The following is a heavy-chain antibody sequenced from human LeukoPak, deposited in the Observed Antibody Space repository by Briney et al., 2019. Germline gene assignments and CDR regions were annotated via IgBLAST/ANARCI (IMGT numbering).Heavy chain of an antibody. CDR1: GLSFGNAW. V-gene: IGHV3-15*01. CDR3: NTGVVGATRGY. J-gene: IGHJ4*02. CDR2: IKSRDDGGTT. Sequence: PGGSLRLSCAASGLSFGNAWMSWVRQAPGKGLEWVGHIKSRDDGGTTNYGAPVKGRFRISRDDSKNMVFLEMNSLKTEDTAVYYCNTGVVGATRGYWGQGTLVSVSS. D-gene: IGHD1-26*01.